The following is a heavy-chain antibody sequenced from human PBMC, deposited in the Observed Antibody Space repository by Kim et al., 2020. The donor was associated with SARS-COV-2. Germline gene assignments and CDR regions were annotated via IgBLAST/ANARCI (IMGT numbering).Heavy chain of an antibody. D-gene: IGHD3-3*01. Sequence: YSQKFQGRVTITRDPSASTAYMELSSLRSEDTAVYYCARELGRYYYYGMDVWGQGTTVTVSS. V-gene: IGHV1-3*01. CDR3: ARELGRYYYYGMDV. J-gene: IGHJ6*02.